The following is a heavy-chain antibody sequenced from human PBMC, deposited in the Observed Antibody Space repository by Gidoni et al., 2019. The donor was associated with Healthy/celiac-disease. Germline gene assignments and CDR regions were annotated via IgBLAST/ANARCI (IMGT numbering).Heavy chain of an antibody. CDR2: IYYSGST. J-gene: IGHJ3*02. D-gene: IGHD3-10*01. CDR1: GGSISSSSYY. Sequence: QLQLQESGPGLVKPSETLSRTCTVSGGSISSSSYYWGWIRQPPGKGLEWIGSIYYSGSTYYNPSLKSRVTISVDTSKNQFSLKLSSVTAADTAVYYCARLVDLLWFGESPRAFDIWGQGTMVTVSS. CDR3: ARLVDLLWFGESPRAFDI. V-gene: IGHV4-39*01.